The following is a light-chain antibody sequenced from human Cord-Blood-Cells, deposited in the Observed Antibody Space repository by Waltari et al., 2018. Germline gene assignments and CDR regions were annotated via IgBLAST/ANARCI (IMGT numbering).Light chain of an antibody. CDR3: SSYTSSSTLV. CDR1: SSDVGGYNY. CDR2: DVS. J-gene: IGLJ2*01. V-gene: IGLV2-14*01. Sequence: QSALTQPASVSGSPGQSITISCTGTSSDVGGYNYVSWYQQHPGKAPQLMIYDVSNRPSGVSTRFSGSKSGNTASLTISGLQAEDEADYYCSSYTSSSTLVCGGGTKLTVL.